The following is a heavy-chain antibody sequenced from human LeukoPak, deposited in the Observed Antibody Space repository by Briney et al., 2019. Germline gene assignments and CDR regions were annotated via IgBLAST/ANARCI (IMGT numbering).Heavy chain of an antibody. CDR2: IYYSGST. V-gene: IGHV4-59*01. CDR3: ARRAYFYDSSGYYFDY. CDR1: GGSISSYY. J-gene: IGHJ4*02. D-gene: IGHD3-22*01. Sequence: SETLSLTCTVSGGSISSYYWSWIRQPPGKGLECIGYIYYSGSTNYNPSLKSRVTISVDTSKNQFSLKLSSVTAADTAVYYCARRAYFYDSSGYYFDYWGQGTLVTVSS.